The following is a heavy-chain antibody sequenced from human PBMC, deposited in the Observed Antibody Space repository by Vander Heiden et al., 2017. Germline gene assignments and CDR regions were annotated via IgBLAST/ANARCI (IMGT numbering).Heavy chain of an antibody. CDR1: GFTSSSYW. V-gene: IGHV3-74*01. CDR2: INSDGSST. J-gene: IGHJ4*02. Sequence: EVQLVESGGGLVQPGGSLRLSCAASGFTSSSYWMHWVRQAPGKGLVWVSRINSDGSSTSYADSVKGRFTISRDNAKNTLYLQMNSLRAEDTAVYYCARGGRHGYYDSSGYNYWGQGTLVTVSS. CDR3: ARGGRHGYYDSSGYNY. D-gene: IGHD3-22*01.